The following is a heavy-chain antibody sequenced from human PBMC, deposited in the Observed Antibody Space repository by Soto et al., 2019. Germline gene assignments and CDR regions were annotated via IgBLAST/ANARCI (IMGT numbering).Heavy chain of an antibody. CDR2: IYSGGST. CDR1: GFTVSSNY. J-gene: IGHJ4*02. Sequence: GGSLRLSCAASGFTVSSNYMSWVRQAPGKGLEWVSVIYSGGSTYYADSVKGRFTISRDNAENSLYLHMNSLRAEDTAVYYCARRGYGGYDGFYLDYWGQGTMVTVSS. V-gene: IGHV3-53*01. D-gene: IGHD5-12*01. CDR3: ARRGYGGYDGFYLDY.